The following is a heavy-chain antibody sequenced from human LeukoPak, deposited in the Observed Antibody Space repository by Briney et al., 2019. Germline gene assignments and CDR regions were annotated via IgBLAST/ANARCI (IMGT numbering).Heavy chain of an antibody. D-gene: IGHD5-12*01. V-gene: IGHV6-1*01. CDR3: ARNGGLRSLHYYYYGMDV. Sequence: SQTLSLTCALSGDSVSSNSAAWNWIRQSPSRGLEWLGRTYYRSKWYNDYAVSVKSRITTHPDTSKNQFSLQLNSVTPEDTAVYYCARNGGLRSLHYYYYGMDVWGQGTTVTVSS. CDR2: TYYRSKWYN. CDR1: GDSVSSNSAA. J-gene: IGHJ6*02.